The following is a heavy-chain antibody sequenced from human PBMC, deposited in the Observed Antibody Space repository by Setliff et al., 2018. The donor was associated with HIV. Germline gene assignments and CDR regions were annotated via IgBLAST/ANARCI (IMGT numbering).Heavy chain of an antibody. Sequence: GGSLRLSCAASGFTFDDFGMSWVRQGPGKGLEWVSSINWNGGSTGYADSVKGRFTISRDNAKNSLYLQMNRLRAEDTALYYCARDIPFGDLLMLQAYMDVWGKGTTVTVSS. CDR1: GFTFDDFG. J-gene: IGHJ6*04. CDR3: ARDIPFGDLLMLQAYMDV. CDR2: INWNGGST. D-gene: IGHD3-10*01. V-gene: IGHV3-20*04.